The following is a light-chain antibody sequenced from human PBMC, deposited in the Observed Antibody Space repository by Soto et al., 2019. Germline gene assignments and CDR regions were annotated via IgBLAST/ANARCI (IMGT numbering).Light chain of an antibody. J-gene: IGKJ5*01. V-gene: IGKV3-15*01. CDR3: QQYTNWPPNT. CDR2: GAS. CDR1: QSVSSK. Sequence: ETGMTQSPATLSLSAGERATLSCRASQSVSSKLVWYQKKPGQAPRFLIYGASTRATGIPARFRGSGSGTEFTLTISSLQSEDFAVYYCQQYTNWPPNTFGQGTRLEIK.